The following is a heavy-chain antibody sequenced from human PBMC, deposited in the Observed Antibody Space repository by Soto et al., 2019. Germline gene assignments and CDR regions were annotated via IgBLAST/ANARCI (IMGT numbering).Heavy chain of an antibody. V-gene: IGHV4-4*02. Sequence: SETLSLTCAVSGGSISSSNWWSWVRQPPGKGLEWIGEIYHSGSTNYNPSLKSRVTISVDKSKNQFSLKLSSVTAADTAVYYCARDRNSAEGYYYYGMDVWGQGTTVTVS. D-gene: IGHD1-7*01. J-gene: IGHJ6*02. CDR1: GGSISSSNW. CDR2: IYHSGST. CDR3: ARDRNSAEGYYYYGMDV.